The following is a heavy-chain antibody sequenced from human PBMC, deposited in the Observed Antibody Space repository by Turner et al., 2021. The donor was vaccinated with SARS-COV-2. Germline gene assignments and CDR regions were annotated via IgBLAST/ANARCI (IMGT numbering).Heavy chain of an antibody. J-gene: IGHJ6*02. CDR2: IYYSGIT. V-gene: IGHV4-39*01. CDR1: VGSISSSTYS. D-gene: IGHD5-18*01. CDR3: ARLMDTAMDYYGMDV. Sequence: QLQLQESGPGLVKPSETLSLPSPVSVGSISSSTYSWGWIRQPPGKGLEWIGSIYYSGITYYNPSLKSRVTISVDTSKNQFSLKLSSVTAADTAVYYCARLMDTAMDYYGMDVWGQGTTVTVSS.